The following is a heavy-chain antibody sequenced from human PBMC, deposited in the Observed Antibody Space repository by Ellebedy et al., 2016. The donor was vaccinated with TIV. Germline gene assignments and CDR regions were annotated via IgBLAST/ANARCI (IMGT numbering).Heavy chain of an antibody. Sequence: AASVQVSCKTSGYTFIDYHIHWVRQAPGQGLEWMGWIIAKRGATIYVQKFHDKVTMTRDMSISTAFLEVTGLTSDDTAVYYCARNGVSGWSDFDYWGQGTLVTVSS. CDR1: GYTFIDYH. J-gene: IGHJ4*02. CDR2: IIAKRGAT. D-gene: IGHD6-19*01. V-gene: IGHV1-2*02. CDR3: ARNGVSGWSDFDY.